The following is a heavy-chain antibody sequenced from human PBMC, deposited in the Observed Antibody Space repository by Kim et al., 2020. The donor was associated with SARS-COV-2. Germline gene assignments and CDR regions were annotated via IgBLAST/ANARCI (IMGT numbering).Heavy chain of an antibody. D-gene: IGHD2-15*01. CDR2: IGAGDGYR. V-gene: IGHV3-23*01. CDR3: AQRGCSGGSCYWGFDY. Sequence: GGSLRLSCAASGFTFSSYAMSWVRQAPGKGLEWVSGIGAGDGYRYYADSVKGRFTISRDNSKNTLYLQMNSLRAEDTAVYYCAQRGCSGGSCYWGFDYWGQGTLVTVSS. J-gene: IGHJ4*02. CDR1: GFTFSSYA.